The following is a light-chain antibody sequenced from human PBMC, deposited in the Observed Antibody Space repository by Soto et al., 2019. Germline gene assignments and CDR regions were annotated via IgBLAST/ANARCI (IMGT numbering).Light chain of an antibody. V-gene: IGKV1-5*01. J-gene: IGKJ1*01. CDR1: QSVDYW. CDR2: DAS. Sequence: DIQMTQSPSTLSASVGDRVTITCRASQSVDYWLAWYQQKSGKAPKLLIYDASTLESGVPSRFSGSGSGTEFTVTISRLQADDFATYYCQHYHSCWTLGQGTKVAIK. CDR3: QHYHSCWT.